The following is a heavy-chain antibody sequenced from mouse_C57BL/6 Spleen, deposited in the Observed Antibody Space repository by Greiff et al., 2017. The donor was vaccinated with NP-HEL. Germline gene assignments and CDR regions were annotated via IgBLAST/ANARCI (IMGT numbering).Heavy chain of an antibody. CDR3: ARSGDYGSSYWYFDV. CDR1: GYTFTDHT. CDR2: IYPRDGST. J-gene: IGHJ1*03. V-gene: IGHV1-78*01. D-gene: IGHD1-1*01. Sequence: VKLVESDAELVKPGASVKISCKVSGYTFTDHTIHWMKQRPEQGLEWIGYIYPRDGSTKYNEKFKGKATLTADKSSSTAYMQLNSLTSEDSAVYFCARSGDYGSSYWYFDVWGTGTTVTVSS.